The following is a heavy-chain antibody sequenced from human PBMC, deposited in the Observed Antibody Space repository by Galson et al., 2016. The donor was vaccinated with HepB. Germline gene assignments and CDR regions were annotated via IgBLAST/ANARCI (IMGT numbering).Heavy chain of an antibody. CDR1: GFTGNSCV. V-gene: IGHV3-23*01. Sequence: SLRRGGEAAGFTGNSCVMSWGRQAPGKGLEGISTISGSGFSTHYADSVKGRSTISRDNSKNTLYLQMNSLRAEDTAVYYCAPTVHSSYDPLGYPNAFDSWLQRPLVPVSS. D-gene: IGHD3-22*01. J-gene: IGHJ4*02. CDR3: APTVHSSYDPLGYPNAFDS. CDR2: ISGSGFST.